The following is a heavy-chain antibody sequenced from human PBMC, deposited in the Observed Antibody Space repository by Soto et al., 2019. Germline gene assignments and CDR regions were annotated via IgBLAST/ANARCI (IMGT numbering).Heavy chain of an antibody. CDR2: IDWDDDK. D-gene: IGHD6-19*01. CDR1: GLSLSTSGMC. CDR3: AHRRGSGWYTRIMYGMDV. V-gene: IGHV2-70*12. J-gene: IGHJ6*02. Sequence: SGPTLVNPTQTLTLTCTFSGLSLSTSGMCVSWIRQPPGKALEWLARIDWDDDKYYSTSLKSRLTITKDTSKNQVVLTMTNMDPVDTATYYCAHRRGSGWYTRIMYGMDVWGQGTTVTGSS.